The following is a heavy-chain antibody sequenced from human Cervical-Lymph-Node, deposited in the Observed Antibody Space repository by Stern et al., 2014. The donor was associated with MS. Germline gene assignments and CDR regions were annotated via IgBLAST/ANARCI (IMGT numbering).Heavy chain of an antibody. V-gene: IGHV4-59*08. CDR3: ARHVPADILTGYDY. J-gene: IGHJ4*02. D-gene: IGHD3-9*01. CDR2: LSQSGST. Sequence: VQLEESGPGLVKPSETLSLTCTVSGGSISSYYWSWIRQSPGKGLEWIAYLSQSGSTNYNPSLKGRGTISVDTSKNQFSLKLSSVSAADTAVYYCARHVPADILTGYDYWGQGTLVTVSS. CDR1: GGSISSYY.